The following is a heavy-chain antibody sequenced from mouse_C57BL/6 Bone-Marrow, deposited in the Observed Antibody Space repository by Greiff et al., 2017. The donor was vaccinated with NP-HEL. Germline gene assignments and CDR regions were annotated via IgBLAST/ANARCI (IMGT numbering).Heavy chain of an antibody. Sequence: VQLQQSGPELVKPGASVKISCKASGYSFTSYYIHWVKQRPGQGLEWIGWIYPGSGNTKYNEKFKGKATLTADTSSSTAYMQLSSLTSEDSAVYYCARDDGYYAWFAYWGQGTLVTVSA. CDR2: IYPGSGNT. CDR3: ARDDGYYAWFAY. J-gene: IGHJ3*01. CDR1: GYSFTSYY. V-gene: IGHV1-66*01. D-gene: IGHD2-3*01.